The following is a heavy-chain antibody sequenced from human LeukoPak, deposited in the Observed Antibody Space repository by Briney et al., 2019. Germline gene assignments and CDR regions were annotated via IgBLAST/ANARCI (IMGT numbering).Heavy chain of an antibody. D-gene: IGHD6-19*01. V-gene: IGHV3-23*01. Sequence: GGSLRLSCAGSGFTFSSYAMTWVRQAPGQGLEWVSAISASGGNTYYADSVKGRFTISRDNSKYTLYLQINSLRAEDTAVYYCAKDSTGVAATDYWGQGTLVTVSS. CDR1: GFTFSSYA. CDR3: AKDSTGVAATDY. CDR2: ISASGGNT. J-gene: IGHJ4*02.